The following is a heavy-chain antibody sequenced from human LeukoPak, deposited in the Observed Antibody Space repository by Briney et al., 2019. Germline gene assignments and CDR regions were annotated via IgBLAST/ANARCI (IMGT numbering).Heavy chain of an antibody. CDR1: GFTVSNYG. Sequence: GASLRLSRAASGFTVSNYGMSWVSQPPGRGLEWVSVTDTSGVITYYTESVKGRFNISRDNSKNTLNMQMDSLRVEDTAVYYCAKGDTGVIRRYYLDSWGQGTLVTVSS. CDR2: TDTSGVIT. D-gene: IGHD5-18*01. V-gene: IGHV3-23*05. CDR3: AKGDTGVIRRYYLDS. J-gene: IGHJ4*02.